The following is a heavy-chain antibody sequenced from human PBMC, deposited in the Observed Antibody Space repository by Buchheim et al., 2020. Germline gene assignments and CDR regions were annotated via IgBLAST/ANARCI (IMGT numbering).Heavy chain of an antibody. CDR2: IKQDGSEK. CDR3: AGDGRYFEFPLLPNSSPFDY. V-gene: IGHV3-7*01. J-gene: IGHJ4*02. Sequence: EVQLVESGGGLVQPGGSLRLSCAASGFTFSSYWMSWVRQAPGKGLEWVANIKQDGSEKYYVDSVKGRFTISRDNAKNSLYLQMNSLRAEDTAVYYCAGDGRYFEFPLLPNSSPFDYWGQGTL. CDR1: GFTFSSYW. D-gene: IGHD3-9*01.